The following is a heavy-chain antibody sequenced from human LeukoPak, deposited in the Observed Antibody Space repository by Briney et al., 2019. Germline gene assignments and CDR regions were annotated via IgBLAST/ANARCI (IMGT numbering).Heavy chain of an antibody. CDR1: GFTFSSYE. CDR3: AELGITMIGGV. J-gene: IGHJ6*04. Sequence: GGSLRLSCAAAGFTFSSYEMNWVRQAPGKGLEWGSYISSSGSTIYYADSVKGRFTISRDNAKNSLYLQMDSLRAEDTAVYYCAELGITMIGGVWGKATTVTISS. D-gene: IGHD3-10*02. CDR2: ISSSGSTI. V-gene: IGHV3-48*03.